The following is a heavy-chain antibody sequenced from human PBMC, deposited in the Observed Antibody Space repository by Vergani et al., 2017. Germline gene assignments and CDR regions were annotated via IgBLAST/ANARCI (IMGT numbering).Heavy chain of an antibody. J-gene: IGHJ4*02. D-gene: IGHD2-2*01. CDR2: IIPIFGTA. Sequence: QVQLVQSGAEVKKPGSSVKVSCKASGGTFSSYAISWLRQAPGQGLEWMGGIIPIFGTANYAQKFQGRVTITADESTSTAYMELSSLRSEDTAVYYCASRYCSSTSCYKAYDYWGQGTLVTVSS. CDR3: ASRYCSSTSCYKAYDY. CDR1: GGTFSSYA. V-gene: IGHV1-69*01.